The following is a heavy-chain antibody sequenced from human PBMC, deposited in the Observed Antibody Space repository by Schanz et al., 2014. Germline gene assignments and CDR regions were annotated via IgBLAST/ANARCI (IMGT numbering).Heavy chain of an antibody. CDR1: GFTFRGHA. V-gene: IGHV3-30*04. J-gene: IGHJ3*01. CDR2: ISTDGTNT. CDR3: TRDRGALVTHNDALNL. D-gene: IGHD2-8*02. Sequence: QVQLVESGGGVVQPGRSLRLSCAASGFTFRGHAMHWVRQAPGKGLEKVAAISTDGTNTYYAASVRGRFTISRDNSKNTVYLQMDSLRSEDTAVYYYTRDRGALVTHNDALNLWGQGTMVSVSS.